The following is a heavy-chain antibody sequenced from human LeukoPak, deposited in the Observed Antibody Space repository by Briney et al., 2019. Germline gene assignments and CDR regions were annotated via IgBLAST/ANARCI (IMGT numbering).Heavy chain of an antibody. CDR3: ASATRGSYYY. Sequence: PGGSLRLSCAASGFTFSSDSMNWVRQAPGKGPEWVSSISSSSSYIYYADSAKGRFTISRDNAKNSLYLQMNSLRAEDTAVYYCASATRGSYYYWGQGTLVTVSS. D-gene: IGHD1-26*01. V-gene: IGHV3-21*01. CDR2: ISSSSSYI. J-gene: IGHJ4*02. CDR1: GFTFSSDS.